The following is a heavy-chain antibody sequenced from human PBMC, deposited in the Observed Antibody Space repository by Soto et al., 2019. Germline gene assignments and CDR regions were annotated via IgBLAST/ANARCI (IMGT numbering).Heavy chain of an antibody. D-gene: IGHD6-13*01. J-gene: IGHJ4*01. V-gene: IGHV3-30-3*01. CDR2: ISYDGSNK. Sequence: QVQLVESGGGVVQPGRSLRLSCAASGFTFSSYAMHWVRQAPGKGLEWVAVISYDGSNKYYADSVKGRFTISRDNSKNPLYLQMNSLIAQATAVYYRASDVVAAAGTLDYWAHGTLIPVSS. CDR3: ASDVVAAAGTLDY. CDR1: GFTFSSYA.